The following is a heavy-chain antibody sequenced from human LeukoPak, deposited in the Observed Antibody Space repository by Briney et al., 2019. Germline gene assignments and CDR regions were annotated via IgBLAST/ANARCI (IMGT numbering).Heavy chain of an antibody. D-gene: IGHD3-16*02. J-gene: IGHJ3*02. CDR3: ARHSGGDYVWGSYLQPYAFDI. V-gene: IGHV4-61*01. CDR1: GGSFSSGSYY. CDR2: IYYSGST. Sequence: SETLSLTCTISGGSFSSGSYYWSWIRQPPGKGLEWIGYIYYSGSTNYNPSLKSRVTISVDTSKNQFSLKLSSVTAADTAVYYCARHSGGDYVWGSYLQPYAFDIWGQGTMVTVSS.